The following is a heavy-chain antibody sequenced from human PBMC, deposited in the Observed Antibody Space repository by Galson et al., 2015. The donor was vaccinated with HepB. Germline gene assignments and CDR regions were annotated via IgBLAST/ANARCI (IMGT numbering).Heavy chain of an antibody. V-gene: IGHV3-33*06. Sequence: SLRLSCAASGFTFTKSGMHWVRQAPGKGLEWMAVIWSDGTHKYYADSVRGRFSISRDNTNKTLYLPMNSLRAEDTAVYYCAKDAYKSSYYFDSWGQGILVTVSS. CDR3: AKDAYKSSYYFDS. CDR1: GFTFTKSG. J-gene: IGHJ4*02. D-gene: IGHD3-16*01. CDR2: IWSDGTHK.